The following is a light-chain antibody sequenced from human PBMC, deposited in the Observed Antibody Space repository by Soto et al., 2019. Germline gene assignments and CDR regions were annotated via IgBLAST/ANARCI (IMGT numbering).Light chain of an antibody. J-gene: IGKJ1*01. V-gene: IGKV1-5*03. Sequence: DIQMTQSPSTLSASVGDRLTITCRASQSISSWLAWYQQKPGKAPKLLIYKASSLESGVPSRFSGSRSGPDCTVTISSLQPDDFATYYCQQYNSYRSTFRQGTTVEIK. CDR2: KAS. CDR1: QSISSW. CDR3: QQYNSYRST.